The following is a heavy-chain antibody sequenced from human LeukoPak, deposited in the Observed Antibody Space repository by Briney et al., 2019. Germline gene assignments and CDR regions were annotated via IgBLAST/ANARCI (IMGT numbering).Heavy chain of an antibody. Sequence: GESSKISCMGSGYSFTSNSISWVRQMPGKGLEWRGRINASHSSTNYSPSFQGHVTISADTSISTAYLQWSSLKASDTAMYYCARHAEGNWFDPWGQGTLVTVSS. CDR1: GYSFTSNS. CDR2: INASHSST. V-gene: IGHV5-10-1*01. D-gene: IGHD2-8*01. CDR3: ARHAEGNWFDP. J-gene: IGHJ5*02.